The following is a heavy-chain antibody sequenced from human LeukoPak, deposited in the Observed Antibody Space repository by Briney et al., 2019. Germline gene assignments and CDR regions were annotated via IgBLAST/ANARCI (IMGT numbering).Heavy chain of an antibody. V-gene: IGHV3-23*01. Sequence: GGSLRLSCAASGFTFSSYAMSWVRQAPGKGLEWVSAISGSGGSTYYADSVKGRFTLSRDNSKNTLYLQMNSLRAEDTAVYYCAKDKGYCSSTSCYTIFDYWGQGTLVTVSS. D-gene: IGHD2-2*02. J-gene: IGHJ4*02. CDR2: ISGSGGST. CDR3: AKDKGYCSSTSCYTIFDY. CDR1: GFTFSSYA.